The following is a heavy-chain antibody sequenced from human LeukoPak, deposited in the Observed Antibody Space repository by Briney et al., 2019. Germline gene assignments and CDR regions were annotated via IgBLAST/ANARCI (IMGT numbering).Heavy chain of an antibody. V-gene: IGHV7-4-1*02. J-gene: IGHJ3*02. CDR2: INTNTGNP. CDR3: ATSITGVKDSSGYYTAFDI. Sequence: ASVKVSCKASGYRFTSFAINWVRQAPGQGLEWMGWINTNTGNPTYAQGFTGRFVFSLDTSVSTAYLQIRSLKAEDTAVYYCATSITGVKDSSGYYTAFDIWGQGTMVTVSS. CDR1: GYRFTSFA. D-gene: IGHD3-22*01.